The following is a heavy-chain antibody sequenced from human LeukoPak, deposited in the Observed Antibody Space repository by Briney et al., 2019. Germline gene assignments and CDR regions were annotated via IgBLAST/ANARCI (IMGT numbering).Heavy chain of an antibody. J-gene: IGHJ4*02. V-gene: IGHV4-59*08. CDR2: IYYSGSR. D-gene: IGHD2-15*01. CDR1: GGSISSYY. Sequence: SETLSLTCTVSGGSISSYYWSWIRQPPGKGLEWIGYIYYSGSRNYNPSLQSRVTISVDTSKNQFSLKLSSVTAADTAVYYCARGVPYCSGGSCYLPNYFDYWGQGTLVTVSS. CDR3: ARGVPYCSGGSCYLPNYFDY.